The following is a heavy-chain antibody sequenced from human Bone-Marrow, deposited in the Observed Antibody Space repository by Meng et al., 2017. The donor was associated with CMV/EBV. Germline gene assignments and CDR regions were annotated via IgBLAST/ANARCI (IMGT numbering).Heavy chain of an antibody. V-gene: IGHV1-58*01. CDR2: IAVGSGEA. Sequence: SVKVSCKASGFTFSSSAVQWVRQVRGQRLEWIGWIAVGSGEATYAQQVQERVSITRDTSISTAYMELSRLRSDDTAVYYCARDFLYDDFWSGYFSYYGMDVWGQGTTVTVSS. D-gene: IGHD3-3*01. CDR1: GFTFSSSA. J-gene: IGHJ6*02. CDR3: ARDFLYDDFWSGYFSYYGMDV.